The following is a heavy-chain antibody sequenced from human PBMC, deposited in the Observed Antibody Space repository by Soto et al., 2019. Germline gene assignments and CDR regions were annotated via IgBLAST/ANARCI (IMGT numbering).Heavy chain of an antibody. D-gene: IGHD4-17*01. CDR2: IKQDGSEK. V-gene: IGHV3-7*01. J-gene: IGHJ4*02. Sequence: EVQLVESGGRLVQPGGSLRLSCAASGFTFSSFWMSWVRQAPGKGLEWVANIKQDGSEKYYVDSVRGRFSISRDNAKNSLFLQMNSLRAEDTAVYYCARRPYGDYGDYFDYWGQGTLVTVSS. CDR3: ARRPYGDYGDYFDY. CDR1: GFTFSSFW.